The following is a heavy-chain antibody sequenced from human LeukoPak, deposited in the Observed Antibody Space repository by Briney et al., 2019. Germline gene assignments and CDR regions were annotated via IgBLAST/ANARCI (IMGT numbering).Heavy chain of an antibody. CDR2: SNHSGGT. Sequence: PSETLSLTYAFYGGSFSGYYWSWIRQPPGRGLEWIGESNHSGGTKYNPSLKSRVTISVDTSKNQFSLKLSSVTAADTAVYYCARGGLKWELLPARARKSYYFDYWGQGTLVTVSS. CDR1: GGSFSGYY. V-gene: IGHV4-34*01. J-gene: IGHJ4*02. D-gene: IGHD1-26*01. CDR3: ARGGLKWELLPARARKSYYFDY.